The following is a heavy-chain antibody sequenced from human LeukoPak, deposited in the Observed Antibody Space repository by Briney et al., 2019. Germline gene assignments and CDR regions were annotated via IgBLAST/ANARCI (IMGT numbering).Heavy chain of an antibody. CDR1: GFTFSSFS. CDR3: ARDLSGIAGYTYGRGIDY. CDR2: ISSTSSYI. D-gene: IGHD5-18*01. V-gene: IGHV3-21*01. J-gene: IGHJ4*02. Sequence: GGSLRLSCAASGFTFSSFSMNWVRQAPGKGLEWVSSISSTSSYIYYADSVKGRFTISRDKDKNSVYLQMTSLRAEDTAVYYCARDLSGIAGYTYGRGIDYWGQGTLVTVSS.